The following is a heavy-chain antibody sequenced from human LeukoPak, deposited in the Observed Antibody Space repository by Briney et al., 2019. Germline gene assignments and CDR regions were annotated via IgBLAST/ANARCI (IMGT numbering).Heavy chain of an antibody. V-gene: IGHV1-18*01. CDR1: DYTFTNYD. CDR2: ISAYNGST. D-gene: IGHD3-22*01. Sequence: GASVKVSCRASDYTFTNYDLSWVRQAPGQGLEWMGWISAYNGSTKNAQKLQGRVTMTTDTSTSTAYMELRSLRSDDTAVYYCARHYSYDTSAYPYYSDYWGQGTLVTVSS. CDR3: ARHYSYDTSAYPYYSDY. J-gene: IGHJ4*02.